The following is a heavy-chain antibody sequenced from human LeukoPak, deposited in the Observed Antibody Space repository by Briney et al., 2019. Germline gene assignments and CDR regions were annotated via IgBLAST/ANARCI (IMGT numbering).Heavy chain of an antibody. CDR2: ISSSSSTT. CDR1: GFTFSSYS. CDR3: ARVGLATVTTSSYYFDY. D-gene: IGHD4-17*01. J-gene: IGHJ4*02. Sequence: GRSLRLSCAASGFTFSSYSMSWVRQAPGKGLEWVSYISSSSSTTYYADSVKGRFTISRDNAKNSLYLQMNSLRAEDTAVYYCARVGLATVTTSSYYFDYWGQGTLVTVSS. V-gene: IGHV3-48*01.